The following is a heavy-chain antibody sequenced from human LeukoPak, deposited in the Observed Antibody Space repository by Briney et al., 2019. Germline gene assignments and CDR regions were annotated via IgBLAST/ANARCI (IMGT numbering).Heavy chain of an antibody. D-gene: IGHD6-19*01. CDR1: GFTFSSYG. Sequence: GGSLRLSCAASGFTFSSYGMHWVRQAPGKGLEWVAVIWYDGGNKNYADSVKGRFTISRDNSENTLYLQMNSLRAEDTALYYCAKLSSGWYGDGAFDIWGQGTMVTVSS. CDR2: IWYDGGNK. J-gene: IGHJ3*02. V-gene: IGHV3-30*02. CDR3: AKLSSGWYGDGAFDI.